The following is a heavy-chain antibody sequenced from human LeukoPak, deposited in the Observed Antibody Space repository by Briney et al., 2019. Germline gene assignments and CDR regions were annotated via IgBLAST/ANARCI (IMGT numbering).Heavy chain of an antibody. D-gene: IGHD6-19*01. CDR2: ISYDGSNK. J-gene: IGHJ6*02. V-gene: IGHV3-30-3*01. CDR1: GFTFSSYA. Sequence: GGSLRLSCAASGFTFSSYAMHWVRQAPGKGLEWVAVISYDGSNKYYADSVKGRFTISRDNSKNTLYLQMNSLRAEDTAVYYCAREGSGGSGWYYYYYYGMDVWGQGTTVTVSS. CDR3: AREGSGGSGWYYYYYYGMDV.